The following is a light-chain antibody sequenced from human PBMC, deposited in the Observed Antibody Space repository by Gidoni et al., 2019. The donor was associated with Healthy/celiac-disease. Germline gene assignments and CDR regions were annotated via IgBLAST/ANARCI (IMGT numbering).Light chain of an antibody. CDR1: QSISSW. CDR2: KAS. J-gene: IGKJ1*01. V-gene: IGKV1-5*03. Sequence: DIQMTQSPSTLSASVGDRVTITGRASQSISSWLAWYQPKPGKAPKLLLYKASSLETGVPSRFSGSGSGTEFTFTISSLQPDDFATYYCQQYNSYSWTFGQXTKVEIK. CDR3: QQYNSYSWT.